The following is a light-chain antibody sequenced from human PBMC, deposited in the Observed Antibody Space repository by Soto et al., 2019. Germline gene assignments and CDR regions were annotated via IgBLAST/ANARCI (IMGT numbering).Light chain of an antibody. V-gene: IGKV3-11*01. CDR3: QQRSKWRT. J-gene: IGKJ5*01. Sequence: EIVLTQSPTTLSLSPGERATLSCRASQSVSRSLAWYQQKPGQAPRLVIYDASNRATGIPARFSGSGSGTDVTITISSLEPEDFAVFYCQQRSKWRTFGQGTRLEIK. CDR2: DAS. CDR1: QSVSRS.